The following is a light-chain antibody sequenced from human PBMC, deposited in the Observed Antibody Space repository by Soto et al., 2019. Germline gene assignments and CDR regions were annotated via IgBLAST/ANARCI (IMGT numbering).Light chain of an antibody. CDR2: VTS. J-gene: IGKJ5*01. V-gene: IGKV1-12*01. CDR3: QQGHNWPLT. CDR1: QGLSGS. Sequence: DIQMPQSPSSVSASVGDRVTITCRATQGLSGSLAWYQQKPGKAPKLLISVTSRLQSGVPSRFSGSASGTDFTLTSDSLQPEDLATYYCQQGHNWPLTFGQGTLLE.